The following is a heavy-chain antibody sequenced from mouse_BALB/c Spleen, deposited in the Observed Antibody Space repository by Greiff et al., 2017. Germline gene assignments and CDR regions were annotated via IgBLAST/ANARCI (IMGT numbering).Heavy chain of an antibody. J-gene: IGHJ3*01. CDR3: ASPYYYGSSSFAY. D-gene: IGHD1-1*01. CDR1: GFSLTSYG. V-gene: IGHV2-2*02. Sequence: VQLQESGPGLVQPSQSLSITCTVSGFSLTSYGVHWVRQSPGKGLEWLGVIWSGGSTDYNAAFISRLSISKDNSKSQVFFKMNSLQANDTAIYYCASPYYYGSSSFAYWGQGTLVTVSA. CDR2: IWSGGST.